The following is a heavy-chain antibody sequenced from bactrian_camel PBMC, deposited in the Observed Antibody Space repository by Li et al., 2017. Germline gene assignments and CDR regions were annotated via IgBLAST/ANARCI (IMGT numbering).Heavy chain of an antibody. CDR3: AADRARTGGSCSLSSGLYDY. Sequence: VQLVESGGGSVQSGGSVRLSCAASGSVDYGYCMGWFRQAPGKEREGVASIHTSASRTRYADSVKGRFTISADTAKNTVYLQLTSLEPEDTGMYYCAADRARTGGSCSLSSGLYDYSGRGTQVTVS. CDR2: IHTSASRT. CDR1: GSVDYGYC. J-gene: IGHJ4*01. D-gene: IGHD5*01. V-gene: IGHV3S53*01.